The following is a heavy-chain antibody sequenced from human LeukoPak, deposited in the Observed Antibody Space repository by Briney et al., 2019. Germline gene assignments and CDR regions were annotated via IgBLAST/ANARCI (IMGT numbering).Heavy chain of an antibody. V-gene: IGHV4-30-4*07. CDR3: ARNVASNYYGSGRDAFDI. CDR2: IYYSGST. CDR1: GGSISSGGYS. J-gene: IGHJ3*02. D-gene: IGHD3-10*01. Sequence: SETLSLTCTVSGGSISSGGYSWSWIRQPPGKGLEWIGYIYYSGSTYYNPSLKSRVTISVDTSKNQFSLKLSSVTAADTAVYYCARNVASNYYGSGRDAFDIWGQGTMVTVSS.